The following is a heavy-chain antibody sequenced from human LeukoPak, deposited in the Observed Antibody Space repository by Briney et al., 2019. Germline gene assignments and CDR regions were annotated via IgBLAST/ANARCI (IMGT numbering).Heavy chain of an antibody. CDR3: ASIPGIAAAGRPYYFDY. CDR1: GGSISSGGYY. V-gene: IGHV4-31*03. CDR2: IYYSGST. Sequence: PSQTLSLTCTVSGGSISSGGYYWSWIRQHPGKGLEWIGYIYYSGSTYYNPSLKSRVTISVDTSKNQFSLKLSSVTAADTAVYYCASIPGIAAAGRPYYFDYWGQGTLVTVSS. D-gene: IGHD6-13*01. J-gene: IGHJ4*02.